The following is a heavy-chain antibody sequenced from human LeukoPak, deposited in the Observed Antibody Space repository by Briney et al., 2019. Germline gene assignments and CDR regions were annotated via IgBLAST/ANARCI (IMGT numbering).Heavy chain of an antibody. D-gene: IGHD3-10*01. CDR1: GFTFGSLG. J-gene: IGHJ4*02. CDR3: AKDGRGVIHAPALDY. Sequence: GGSLRLSCPAPGFTFGSLGMHWVRQAPGKGLEWLAFVENDGTTKYYADSVKGRFAISRDNSKNTLYLQMNSLSAEDTAVYYCAKDGRGVIHAPALDYWGQGTLVTVSS. V-gene: IGHV3-30*02. CDR2: VENDGTTK.